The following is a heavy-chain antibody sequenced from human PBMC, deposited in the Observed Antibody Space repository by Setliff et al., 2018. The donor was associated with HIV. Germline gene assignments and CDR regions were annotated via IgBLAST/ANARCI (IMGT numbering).Heavy chain of an antibody. CDR3: AKGGSQLPARFYFYMDV. J-gene: IGHJ6*03. V-gene: IGHV3-30*02. D-gene: IGHD2-2*01. Sequence: GGSLRLSCAASGFTFSNYGMHWVRQAPGKGLEWVAVIWHDGSNEFHADSVKGRFTISRDNSKNTLYLQMNSLGADDTAVYYCAKGGSQLPARFYFYMDVWGKGTTVTVS. CDR1: GFTFSNYG. CDR2: IWHDGSNE.